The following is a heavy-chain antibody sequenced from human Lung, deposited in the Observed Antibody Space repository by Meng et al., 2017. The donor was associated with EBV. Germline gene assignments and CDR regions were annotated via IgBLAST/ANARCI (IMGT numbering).Heavy chain of an antibody. Sequence: QVQVKEAGPGLVKPSQTLSLICTVSGGSISSGGHYWSWIRQHPEKGLEWTGYIYYSGSTYYKPSLKSRLTISVDTSKNQLSLRLSSVTAADTAVYYCARGLWYYDRGGYFDNWGRGTLVTVSS. CDR3: ARGLWYYDRGGYFDN. D-gene: IGHD3-22*01. CDR1: GGSISSGGHY. J-gene: IGHJ4*02. V-gene: IGHV4-31*03. CDR2: IYYSGST.